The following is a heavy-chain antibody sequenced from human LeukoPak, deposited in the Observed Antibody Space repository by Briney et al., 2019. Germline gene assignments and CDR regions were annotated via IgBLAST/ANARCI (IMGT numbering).Heavy chain of an antibody. V-gene: IGHV3-30-3*01. CDR2: ISYDGSSK. J-gene: IGHJ6*02. CDR1: GFTFSSYA. Sequence: PGRTLRLSCAASGFTFSSYAMHWVRQAPGKGLEWVAVISYDGSSKYYADSVKGRFTISRDNSKNTLYLQMNSLRAEDTAVYDCARERDMRFGELLPSTYYYYGMDVWGQGTTVTVSS. CDR3: ARERDMRFGELLPSTYYYYGMDV. D-gene: IGHD3-10*01.